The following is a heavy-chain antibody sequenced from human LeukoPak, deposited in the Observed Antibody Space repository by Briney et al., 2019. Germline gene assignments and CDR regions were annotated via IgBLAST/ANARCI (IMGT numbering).Heavy chain of an antibody. J-gene: IGHJ4*02. CDR2: INPNRGGT. Sequence: SSVKLSCKASGYTFTGYYMHWGRQAPGQGLEWTGWINPNRGGTNYAQTFQGRVTMTRDTSISPAYMELSRLRSDDTAVYYCARGGYVVVVAATYDYWGQGTLVTVSS. V-gene: IGHV1-2*02. CDR3: ARGGYVVVVAATYDY. CDR1: GYTFTGYY. D-gene: IGHD2-15*01.